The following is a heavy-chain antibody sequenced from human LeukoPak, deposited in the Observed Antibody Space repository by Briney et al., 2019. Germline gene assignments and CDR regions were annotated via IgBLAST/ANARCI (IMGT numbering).Heavy chain of an antibody. CDR1: GFTFTSSA. CDR2: IVVGSGNT. CDR3: AAAGGGLGMGYYYYYMTS. J-gene: IGHJ6*03. Sequence: SVKVSCKASGFTFTSSAVQWVRQARGQRLEWIGWIVVGSGNTNYAQKFQERVTITRDMSTSTAYMELSSLRSEDTAVYYCAAAGGGLGMGYYYYYMTSGAKGPRSPSP. V-gene: IGHV1-58*01. D-gene: IGHD3-16*01.